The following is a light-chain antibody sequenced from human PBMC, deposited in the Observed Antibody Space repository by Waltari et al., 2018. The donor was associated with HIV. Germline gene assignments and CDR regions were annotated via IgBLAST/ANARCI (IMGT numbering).Light chain of an antibody. CDR3: QLYYDGAWV. V-gene: IGLV7-43*01. CDR1: TGAGTSAYY. J-gene: IGLJ3*02. CDR2: STN. Sequence: QTVVTQEPSLTVSPGGTVTLTCPSSTGAGTSAYYPNWFQQKPGQAPRALLYSTNYKHAGTPVRFSGSLLGGNAALTLSGVQHEDEAEYYCQLYYDGAWVFGGGTKLTVL.